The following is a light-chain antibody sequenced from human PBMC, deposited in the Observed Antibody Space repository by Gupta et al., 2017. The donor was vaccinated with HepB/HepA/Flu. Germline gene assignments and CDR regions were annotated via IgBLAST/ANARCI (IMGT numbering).Light chain of an antibody. J-gene: IGKJ1*01. CDR3: RQSYISPWT. CDR1: QDVIKY. CDR2: AAS. V-gene: IGKV1-39*01. Sequence: DIQMTQSPSSLAASVGDRVTITCRASQDVIKYLNWYQHKTGKAPKPLFYAASNLETGVPSRFTGDGSGTDFSLTITNLQPEDFATYYCRQSYISPWTFGQGTTVAIK.